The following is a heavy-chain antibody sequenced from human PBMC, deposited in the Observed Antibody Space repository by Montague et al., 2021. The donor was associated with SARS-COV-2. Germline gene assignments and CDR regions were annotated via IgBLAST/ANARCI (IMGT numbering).Heavy chain of an antibody. CDR2: IYYSGST. CDR3: ARFGSQQLVRLSVMDV. CDR1: GGSISSSSYY. V-gene: IGHV4-39*07. Sequence: SETLYLTCTVSGGSISSSSYYWGWIRQPPGKGLEWIGSIYYSGSTYYXPSLKSRVTISVDTSKNQFSLKLSSVTAAYTAVYYCARFGSQQLVRLSVMDVWGQGTTVTVSS. J-gene: IGHJ6*02. D-gene: IGHD6-13*01.